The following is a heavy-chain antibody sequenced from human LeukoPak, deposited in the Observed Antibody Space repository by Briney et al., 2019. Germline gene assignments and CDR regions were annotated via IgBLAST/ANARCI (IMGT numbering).Heavy chain of an antibody. CDR2: IKQDGGEK. CDR1: GFTFSDYW. CDR3: ARDPCSGGSCYIDY. V-gene: IGHV3-7*01. Sequence: PGGSLRLSCAASGFTFSDYWMSWVRQAPGKGLEWVAYIKQDGGEKYYVDSVKGRFTISRDNAKNSLYLQMNSLRAEDTAVYYCARDPCSGGSCYIDYWGQGTLVTVSS. D-gene: IGHD2-15*01. J-gene: IGHJ4*02.